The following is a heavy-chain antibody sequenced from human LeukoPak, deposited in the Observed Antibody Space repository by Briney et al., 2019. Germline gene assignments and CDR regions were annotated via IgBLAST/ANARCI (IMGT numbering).Heavy chain of an antibody. J-gene: IGHJ5*02. Sequence: ASETLSLTCTVSGGSISSYYWSWIRQPPGKGLEWIGYIYYSGSTNYNPSLKSRVTISVDTSKNQFSLKLSSVTAADTAVYYCARDRRQLGGLNWFDPWGQGTLVTVSS. V-gene: IGHV4-59*01. CDR1: GGSISSYY. CDR2: IYYSGST. CDR3: ARDRRQLGGLNWFDP. D-gene: IGHD6-6*01.